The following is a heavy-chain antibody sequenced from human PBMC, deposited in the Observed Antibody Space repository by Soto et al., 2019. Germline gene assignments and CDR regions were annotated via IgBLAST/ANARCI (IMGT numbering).Heavy chain of an antibody. V-gene: IGHV3-15*07. CDR2: IKTVPEGETT. CDR3: TTFRYDYFDTNGNKWYDP. CDR1: GFTFSNAR. J-gene: IGHJ5*02. D-gene: IGHD3-9*01. Sequence: ELQLVESGGGFVTPGESLRLSCAASGFTFSNARMSWVRQAPGKGLEWVGRIKTVPEGETTDYAAPMKGRFTISRDDSKDMLYLQMNSLQTDDTAVYYCTTFRYDYFDTNGNKWYDPWGQGTLVTVSS.